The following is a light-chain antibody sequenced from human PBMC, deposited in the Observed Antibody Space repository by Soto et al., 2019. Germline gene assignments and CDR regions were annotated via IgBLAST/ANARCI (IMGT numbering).Light chain of an antibody. CDR3: QQYRDLPQT. V-gene: IGKV3-20*01. J-gene: IGKJ1*01. CDR1: QTVRNNY. CDR2: NSS. Sequence: EIVLTQSPGTLSLSPGERATLSCRASQTVRNNYLAWYQQKPGQAPRLLIYNSSTSPTGIPDRFSGSGSGTDFSLTISRLEPEDFALYFCQQYRDLPQTFGQGTRVEIK.